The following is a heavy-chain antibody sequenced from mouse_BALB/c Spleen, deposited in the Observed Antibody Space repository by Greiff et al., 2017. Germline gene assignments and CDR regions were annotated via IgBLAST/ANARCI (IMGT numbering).Heavy chain of an antibody. CDR2: IFPGDGST. J-gene: IGHJ3*01. Sequence: VQLQQSGAELVKPGASVKLSCKASGYTFTSYDINWVRQRPEQGLEWIGWIFPGDGSTKYNEKFKGKATLTTDKSSSTAYMQLSRLTSEDSAVYFCAREETSTMITLFAYWGQGTLVTVSA. V-gene: IGHV1S56*01. CDR1: GYTFTSYD. D-gene: IGHD2-4*01. CDR3: AREETSTMITLFAY.